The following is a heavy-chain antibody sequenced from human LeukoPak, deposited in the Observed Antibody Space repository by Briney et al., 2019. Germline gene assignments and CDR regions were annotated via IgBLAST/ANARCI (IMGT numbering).Heavy chain of an antibody. CDR1: GFTFSSYA. J-gene: IGHJ5*02. Sequence: GRSLRLSCAASGFTFSSYAMHWVRQAPGKGLEWVAVISYDGSNKYCADSEKGRFTISRDNSKNTLFLQMNSLRAEDTAVYYCARGYFDWLSPTYNWFDPWGQGTLVTVSS. CDR2: ISYDGSNK. D-gene: IGHD3-9*01. V-gene: IGHV3-30*04. CDR3: ARGYFDWLSPTYNWFDP.